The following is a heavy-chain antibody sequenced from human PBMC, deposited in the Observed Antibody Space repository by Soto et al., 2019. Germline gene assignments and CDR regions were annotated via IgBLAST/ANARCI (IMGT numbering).Heavy chain of an antibody. Sequence: SETLSLTCTVSGGSISSYYWSWIRQPPGKGLEWIGYIYYSGSTNYNPSLKSRVTISVDTSKNQFSLKLSSVTAADTAVYYCARDSSSWYWNYYYGMDVWGQGTTVTV. D-gene: IGHD6-13*01. J-gene: IGHJ6*02. CDR1: GGSISSYY. CDR3: ARDSSSWYWNYYYGMDV. CDR2: IYYSGST. V-gene: IGHV4-59*01.